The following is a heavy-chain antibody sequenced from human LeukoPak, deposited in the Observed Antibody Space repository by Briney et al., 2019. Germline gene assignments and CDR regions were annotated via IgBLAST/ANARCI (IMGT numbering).Heavy chain of an antibody. D-gene: IGHD1-26*01. Sequence: SETMSLTCTVSGASFSSYYWSWIRQPPGKRLEWIRYIYYSGSTDYNPSLKSRVTISVDTSKTQFSLKLSSVTAADTAVYYCARDVGAPDHYFDYWGQGTLVTVSS. V-gene: IGHV4-59*01. CDR1: GASFSSYY. CDR3: ARDVGAPDHYFDY. CDR2: IYYSGST. J-gene: IGHJ4*02.